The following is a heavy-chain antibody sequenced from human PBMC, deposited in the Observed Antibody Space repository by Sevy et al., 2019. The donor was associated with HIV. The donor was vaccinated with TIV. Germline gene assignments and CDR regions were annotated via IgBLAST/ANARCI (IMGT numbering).Heavy chain of an antibody. D-gene: IGHD1-1*01. V-gene: IGHV3-53*01. CDR2: ISSGGRT. Sequence: GSLRLSCAASGFTVSSDYMSWVRQAPGKGLEWVSLISSGGRTYYSDSVKGRFAVSRDNSKNTLYLQMNSLRAEDTALYYCARDEGSDWTFDYWGQGALVTVSS. CDR3: ARDEGSDWTFDY. CDR1: GFTVSSDY. J-gene: IGHJ4*02.